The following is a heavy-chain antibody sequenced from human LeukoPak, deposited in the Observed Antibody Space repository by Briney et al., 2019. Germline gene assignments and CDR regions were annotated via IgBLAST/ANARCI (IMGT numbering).Heavy chain of an antibody. J-gene: IGHJ3*02. D-gene: IGHD3-22*01. CDR1: GGSISSYY. Sequence: SETLSLTCTVSGGSISSYYWSWIRQPPGKGLEWIGYIYYSGSTNYNPSLKSRVTISVDTSKNQFSLKLRSVTAADTAVYYCARDIGGYYYDSSVLTFVFEIWGQGTMVTVSS. CDR3: ARDIGGYYYDSSVLTFVFEI. CDR2: IYYSGST. V-gene: IGHV4-59*01.